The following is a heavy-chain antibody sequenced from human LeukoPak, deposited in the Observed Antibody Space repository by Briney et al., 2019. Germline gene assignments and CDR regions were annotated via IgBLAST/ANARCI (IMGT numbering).Heavy chain of an antibody. V-gene: IGHV3-20*01. CDR1: GFTFDDYG. D-gene: IGHD6-19*01. CDR2: INWNGGST. J-gene: IGHJ6*03. Sequence: PGGSLRLSCAASGFTFDDYGMSWVRQAPGKGLEWVSGINWNGGSTGYADSVKGRFTISRDNAKNSLYLQMNSLRAEDTALYHCAREAYSSGWPCYYYYYMDVWGKGTTVTISS. CDR3: AREAYSSGWPCYYYYYMDV.